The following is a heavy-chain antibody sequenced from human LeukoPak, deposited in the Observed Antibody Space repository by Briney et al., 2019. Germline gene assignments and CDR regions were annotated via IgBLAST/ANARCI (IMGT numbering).Heavy chain of an antibody. Sequence: GGSLRLSCAVSGITLSNYGMTWVRQAPGKGLEWVAGISDTGGRTNYADSVKGRFTISRDNPKNALYLQMNSLRAEDTAVYLCAKRGVVIRVILVGFHKEAYYFDSWGQGALVTVSS. CDR3: AKRGVVIRVILVGFHKEAYYFDS. CDR1: GITLSNYG. V-gene: IGHV3-23*01. J-gene: IGHJ4*02. CDR2: ISDTGGRT. D-gene: IGHD3-22*01.